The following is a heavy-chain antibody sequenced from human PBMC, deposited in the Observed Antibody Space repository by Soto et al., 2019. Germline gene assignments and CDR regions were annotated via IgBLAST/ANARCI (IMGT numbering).Heavy chain of an antibody. CDR2: ISAYNGNT. CDR1: GYTFTSYG. J-gene: IGHJ6*02. CDR3: ARDRHIVLVPAYGMDV. Sequence: QVQLVQSGAEVKKPGASVKVSCKASGYTFTSYGISWVRQAPGQGLEWMGWISAYNGNTNYAQKLQGRVTMTTDTSPSTAYMELRSLRSDDTAGHYCARDRHIVLVPAYGMDVWGQGTTVTVSS. D-gene: IGHD2-2*01. V-gene: IGHV1-18*01.